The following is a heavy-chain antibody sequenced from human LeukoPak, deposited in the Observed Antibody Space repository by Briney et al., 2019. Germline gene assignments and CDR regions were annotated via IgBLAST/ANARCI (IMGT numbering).Heavy chain of an antibody. J-gene: IGHJ4*02. CDR3: ARENWGFFDY. CDR1: GGSFSNYY. D-gene: IGHD3-16*01. Sequence: SEALSLTCALSGGSFSNYYWSWIRQPAGKGLEWIGRIYADGRTDYNPSLKSRVTVSADTSKNHFSLRLNSVTAADTAVYYCARENWGFFDYWGQGTLVTVSS. CDR2: IYADGRT. V-gene: IGHV4-4*07.